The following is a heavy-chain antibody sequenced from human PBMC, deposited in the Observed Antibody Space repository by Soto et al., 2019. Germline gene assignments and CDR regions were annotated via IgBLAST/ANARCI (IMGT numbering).Heavy chain of an antibody. J-gene: IGHJ4*02. Sequence: LRLSCVASGFNLSHPWMTWVRQAAGKGLEWVGRIKSKTDGGTADYAAPVKGRATISRDDSKNTVYLQMNSLKTEDTDVYYCTTGIYYDILTGYHNVAYWGQGALVTVSS. CDR3: TTGIYYDILTGYHNVAY. V-gene: IGHV3-15*01. D-gene: IGHD3-9*01. CDR2: IKSKTDGGTA. CDR1: GFNLSHPW.